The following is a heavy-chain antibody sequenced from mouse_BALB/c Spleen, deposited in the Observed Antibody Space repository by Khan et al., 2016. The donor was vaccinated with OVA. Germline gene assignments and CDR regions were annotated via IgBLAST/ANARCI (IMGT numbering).Heavy chain of an antibody. CDR2: ISYSGRT. V-gene: IGHV3-2*02. Sequence: EVQLQESGPGLVKPSQSLSLTCTVTGYSITSDYAWNWIRQFPGNKLEWMGYISYSGRTSSNPSLKNRISITRDTSKNQFFLQLNSVTTEDTATYYCARSVTITTVVATDFDYWGQGTTLTVSS. J-gene: IGHJ2*01. CDR1: GYSITSDYA. D-gene: IGHD1-1*01. CDR3: ARSVTITTVVATDFDY.